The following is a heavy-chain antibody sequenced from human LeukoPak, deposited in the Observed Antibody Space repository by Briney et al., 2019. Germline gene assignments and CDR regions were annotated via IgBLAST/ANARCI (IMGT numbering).Heavy chain of an antibody. CDR3: AREGIAAASVDY. CDR1: GGSISSYY. J-gene: IGHJ4*02. Sequence: SETLSLTCTVSGGSISSYYWSWIRQPPGKGLEWIAYIYYSGSSNFNPSLKSRVTISVDTSKSQFSLKLSSLTAADTAVYYCAREGIAAASVDYWGQGTLVTVSS. V-gene: IGHV4-4*08. CDR2: IYYSGSS. D-gene: IGHD6-13*01.